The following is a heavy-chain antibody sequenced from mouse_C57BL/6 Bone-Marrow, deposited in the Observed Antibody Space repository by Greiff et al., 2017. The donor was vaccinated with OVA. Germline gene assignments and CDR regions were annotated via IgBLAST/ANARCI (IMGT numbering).Heavy chain of an antibody. V-gene: IGHV1-54*01. CDR1: GYAFTNYL. CDR2: INPGSGGT. J-gene: IGHJ3*01. CDR3: ARGERPAY. Sequence: VQLQQSGAELVRPGTSVKVSCKASGYAFTNYLIEWVKQRPGQGLEWIGVINPGSGGTNYNEKFKGKATLTADKSSSTAYMQLSSLTSEDSAVYYCARGERPAYWSQGTLVTVSA.